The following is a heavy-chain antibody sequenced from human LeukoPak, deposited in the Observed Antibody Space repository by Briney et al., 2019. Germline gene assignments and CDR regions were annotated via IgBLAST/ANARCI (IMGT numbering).Heavy chain of an antibody. V-gene: IGHV1-69*06. CDR2: IIPIFGTA. CDR3: ARDFIDRSGYDVGYYYMDV. CDR1: GYTFTSYG. Sequence: SVKVSCKASGYTFTSYGISWVRQAPGQGLEWMGGIIPIFGTANYAQKFQGRVTITADKSTSTAYMELSSLRSEDTAVYYCARDFIDRSGYDVGYYYMDVWGKGTTVTVSS. D-gene: IGHD5-12*01. J-gene: IGHJ6*03.